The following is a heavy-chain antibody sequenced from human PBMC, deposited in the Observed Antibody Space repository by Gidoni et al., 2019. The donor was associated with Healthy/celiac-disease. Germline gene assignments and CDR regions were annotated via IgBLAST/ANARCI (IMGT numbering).Heavy chain of an antibody. J-gene: IGHJ3*02. CDR1: GYSFTLYW. CDR2: IYPGDSDT. Sequence: EVQLVQSGAEVNKPGESLNIYCKGSGYSFTLYWIGWVRQMPGKGLEWMGIIYPGDSDTRYSPSFQGQVTISADKSISTAYLQWSSLKASDTAMYYCARHLFSDILTGYRKEDAFDIWGQGTMVTVSS. CDR3: ARHLFSDILTGYRKEDAFDI. V-gene: IGHV5-51*01. D-gene: IGHD3-9*01.